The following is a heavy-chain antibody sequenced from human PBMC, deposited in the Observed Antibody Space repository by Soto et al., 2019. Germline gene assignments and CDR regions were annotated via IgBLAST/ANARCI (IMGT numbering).Heavy chain of an antibody. CDR3: ARFDGSGRYFDY. V-gene: IGHV4-59*01. Sequence: QVQLQESGPGLVKPSETLSLTCTVSGGSISSYYWSWIRQPPGKGPEWIGYIYYSGSTNYNPSLKSRVTISVDTSKNQFSLKLSSVTAADTAVYYCARFDGSGRYFDYWGQGTLVTVSS. J-gene: IGHJ4*02. D-gene: IGHD2-15*01. CDR2: IYYSGST. CDR1: GGSISSYY.